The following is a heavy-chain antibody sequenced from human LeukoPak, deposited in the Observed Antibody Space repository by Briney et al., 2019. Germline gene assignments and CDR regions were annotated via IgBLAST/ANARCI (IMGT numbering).Heavy chain of an antibody. CDR3: ARSRKSRTIFGVVITYYMDV. J-gene: IGHJ6*03. Sequence: SETLSLTCAVYGGSFSGYYWSWIHQPPGKGLEWIGEINHSGSTNYNPSLKSRVTISVDTYKNQFSLKLSSVTAADTGVYYCARSRKSRTIFGVVITYYMDVWGKGTTVTVSS. V-gene: IGHV4-34*01. CDR2: INHSGST. CDR1: GGSFSGYY. D-gene: IGHD3-3*01.